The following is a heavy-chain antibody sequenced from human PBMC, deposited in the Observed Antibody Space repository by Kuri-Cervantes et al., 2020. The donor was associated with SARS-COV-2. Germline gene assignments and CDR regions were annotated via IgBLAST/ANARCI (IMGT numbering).Heavy chain of an antibody. Sequence: SETLSLTCTVSGGSISSSSYYWGWIRQPPGKGLEWIGSIYYSGSTYYNPSLKSRVTISVDTSKNQFSLELSSVTAADTAVYYCARVTGSSSWYDSRPNHNWFDPWGQGTLVTVSS. J-gene: IGHJ5*02. CDR1: GGSISSSSYY. D-gene: IGHD6-13*01. CDR2: IYYSGST. CDR3: ARVTGSSSWYDSRPNHNWFDP. V-gene: IGHV4-39*07.